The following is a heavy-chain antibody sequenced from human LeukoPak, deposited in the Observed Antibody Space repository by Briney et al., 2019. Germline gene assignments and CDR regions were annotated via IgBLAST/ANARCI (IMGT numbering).Heavy chain of an antibody. CDR2: IKQDGSEK. V-gene: IGHV3-7*01. Sequence: GGSLRLSCAASGFTFTTYWMNWVRQAPGKGLEWVANIKQDGSEKYYVDSVKGRFTISRDNAKNSLNLQMNSLRAGDTAVYYCARGGWELLFWGQGTLVTVSS. J-gene: IGHJ4*02. CDR3: ARGGWELLF. D-gene: IGHD1-26*01. CDR1: GFTFTTYW.